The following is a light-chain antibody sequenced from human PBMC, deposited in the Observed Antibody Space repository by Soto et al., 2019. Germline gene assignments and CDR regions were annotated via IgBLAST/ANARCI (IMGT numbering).Light chain of an antibody. CDR3: CSYAGSYTLWV. V-gene: IGLV2-11*01. J-gene: IGLJ3*02. CDR1: SSDVGGYNY. CDR2: DVS. Sequence: SALTQPRSVSGSPGQSVTISCTGTSSDVGGYNYVSWYQQYPGKAPKLIIYDVSKRPSGVPDRFSGSKSGNTASLTIPGLQAEDEADYYCCSYAGSYTLWVFGGGTKVTVL.